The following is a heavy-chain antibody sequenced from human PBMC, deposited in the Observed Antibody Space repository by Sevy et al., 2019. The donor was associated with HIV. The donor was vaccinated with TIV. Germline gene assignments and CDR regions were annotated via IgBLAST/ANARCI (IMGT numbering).Heavy chain of an antibody. CDR1: GFTFSSYW. V-gene: IGHV3-7*04. J-gene: IGHJ4*02. D-gene: IGHD6-25*01. Sequence: GGSLRLSCAASGFTFSSYWMNWVRQAPGKGLEWVANIKRDGSEKYYLDSVKGRFTISRDNAKNSLSLQMDSLRVEDTAGYYCAGVATPATGPFDLYFLDYWGQGALVTVSS. CDR2: IKRDGSEK. CDR3: AGVATPATGPFDLYFLDY.